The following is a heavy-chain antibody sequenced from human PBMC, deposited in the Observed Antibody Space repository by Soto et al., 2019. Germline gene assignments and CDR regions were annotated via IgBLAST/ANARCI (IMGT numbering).Heavy chain of an antibody. J-gene: IGHJ6*02. V-gene: IGHV1-18*04. CDR1: GYTFTSYG. D-gene: IGHD2-2*01. CDR3: ARINCSSTSCQGWYYYGMDV. Sequence: GASVKVSCKASGYTFTSYGISWVRQAPGQGLEWMGWISAYNGNTNYAQKLQGRVTMTTDTSTSTAYMELRSLRSDDTAVYYCARINCSSTSCQGWYYYGMDVWGQGTTVTVSS. CDR2: ISAYNGNT.